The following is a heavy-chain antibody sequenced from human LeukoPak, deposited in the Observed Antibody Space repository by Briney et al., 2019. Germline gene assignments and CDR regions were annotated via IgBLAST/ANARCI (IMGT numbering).Heavy chain of an antibody. CDR2: ISAYNGNT. D-gene: IGHD3-10*01. Sequence: ASVKVSCKASGYTFTSYDSNWVRQATGQALEWMGWISAYNGNTNYAQKLQGRVTMTTDTSTSTAYMELRSLRSDDTAVYYCARGEYYYGSGSYTYWGQGTLVTVSS. CDR3: ARGEYYYGSGSYTY. V-gene: IGHV1-18*01. CDR1: GYTFTSYD. J-gene: IGHJ4*02.